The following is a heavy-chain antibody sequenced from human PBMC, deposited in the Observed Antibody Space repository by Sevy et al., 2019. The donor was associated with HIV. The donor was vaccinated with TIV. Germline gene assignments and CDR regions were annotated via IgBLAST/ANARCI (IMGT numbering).Heavy chain of an antibody. D-gene: IGHD3-16*01. J-gene: IGHJ2*01. V-gene: IGHV3-11*01. Sequence: GGSLRLSCAASGFTFRNYYMTWIRQTAGKGLEWLSYISSGGDTIFYADSVKGRFTISRDNAQNSLSLQMNTLRAGDTAVYYCVREGDLRYFDLWGRGTLVTVSS. CDR2: ISSGGDTI. CDR3: VREGDLRYFDL. CDR1: GFTFRNYY.